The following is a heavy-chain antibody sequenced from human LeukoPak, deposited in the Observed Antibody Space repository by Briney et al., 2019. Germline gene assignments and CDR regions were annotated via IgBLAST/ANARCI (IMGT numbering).Heavy chain of an antibody. D-gene: IGHD1-26*01. Sequence: ASVKVSCKASGYTFSSYTMNWVRQAPGHGLEWMGWINTNTGNPTYARDYTGRFVFPLDTSVSTTYLQISRLKAEDTAVYYCASGPSYSGSNEYFDSWGQGTLVTVSS. V-gene: IGHV7-4-1*02. CDR2: INTNTGNP. CDR3: ASGPSYSGSNEYFDS. CDR1: GYTFSSYT. J-gene: IGHJ4*02.